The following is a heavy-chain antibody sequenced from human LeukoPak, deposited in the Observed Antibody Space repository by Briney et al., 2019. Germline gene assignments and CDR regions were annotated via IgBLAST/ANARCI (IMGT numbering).Heavy chain of an antibody. D-gene: IGHD3/OR15-3a*01. J-gene: IGHJ4*02. Sequence: SETLSLTCTVSGGSISSYYWSWIRQPPGEGLEWVGYIYYSGSTNYHPSLKSRVTISVDTSKNQFSLKLSSVTAADTAVYYCARVGLLTPEFDYWGQGTLVTVSS. CDR2: IYYSGST. CDR3: ARVGLLTPEFDY. CDR1: GGSISSYY. V-gene: IGHV4-59*01.